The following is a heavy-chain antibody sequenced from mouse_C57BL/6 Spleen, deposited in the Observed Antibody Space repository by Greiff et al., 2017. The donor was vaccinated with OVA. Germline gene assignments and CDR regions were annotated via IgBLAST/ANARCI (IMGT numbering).Heavy chain of an antibody. J-gene: IGHJ1*03. CDR3: ARVVPWYFDV. Sequence: QVQLQQPGAELVKPGASVKMSCKASGYTFTSYWITWVKQRPGQGLEWIGDIYPGSGSTNYNEKFKSKATLTVDTSSSTAYMQRSSLASEDSAVYYCARVVPWYFDVWGTGTTVTVSS. V-gene: IGHV1-55*01. CDR2: IYPGSGST. D-gene: IGHD1-1*02. CDR1: GYTFTSYW.